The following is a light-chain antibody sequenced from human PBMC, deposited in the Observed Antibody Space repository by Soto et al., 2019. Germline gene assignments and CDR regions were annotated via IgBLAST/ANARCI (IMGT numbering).Light chain of an antibody. J-gene: IGKJ2*01. CDR3: QKYNNWPHN. CDR1: QSVNIN. V-gene: IGKV3-15*01. Sequence: EIVMTPSQGTLSVSPWCRANLSFMASQSVNINLAWYQHKPGQSPRLLVYGSSTRATGLPARFSGRGSGTEFTLTISSLHFEDFAIYYCQKYNNWPHNFGQGTKVAIK. CDR2: GSS.